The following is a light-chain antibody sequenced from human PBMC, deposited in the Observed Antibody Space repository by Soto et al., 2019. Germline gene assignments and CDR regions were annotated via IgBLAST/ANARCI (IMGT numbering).Light chain of an antibody. Sequence: QPVLTQPASVSGSPGQSITISCTGTSSDVGGYNHVSWYQQHPGKAPKVMIYDVSNRPSGVSNRFSGSKSGNTASLTISGLQAEDEADYYCSSYTSSSTYVFGTGTKLTVL. J-gene: IGLJ1*01. V-gene: IGLV2-14*01. CDR3: SSYTSSSTYV. CDR2: DVS. CDR1: SSDVGGYNH.